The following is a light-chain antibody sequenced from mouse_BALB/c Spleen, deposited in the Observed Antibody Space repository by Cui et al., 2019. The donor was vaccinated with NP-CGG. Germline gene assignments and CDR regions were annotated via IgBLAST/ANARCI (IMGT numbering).Light chain of an antibody. CDR2: NAK. CDR3: QQHYSTPFT. CDR1: QNIYNN. Sequence: DIQMTQSPASLPASMGETVTITCRTSQNIYNNLTWYQQKQGKSPQLLIYNAKTLAEGVPSRFSDSGSGSEFSLKINSLQSEDFGNYYCQQHYSTPFTFGAGTKLEIK. J-gene: IGKJ4*01. V-gene: IGKV12-44*01.